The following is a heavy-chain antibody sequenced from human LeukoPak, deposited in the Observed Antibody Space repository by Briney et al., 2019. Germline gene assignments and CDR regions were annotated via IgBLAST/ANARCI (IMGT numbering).Heavy chain of an antibody. D-gene: IGHD3-10*02. CDR1: GFTFSSYA. J-gene: IGHJ6*04. V-gene: IGHV3-23*01. CDR2: ISGSGGST. Sequence: GGSLRLSCAASGFTFSSYAMSWVRQAPGKGLQWVSGISGSGGSTYYADSVKGRFTISRDNAKNSLYLQMNSLRAEDTAVYYCAELGITMIGGVWGKGTTVTISS. CDR3: AELGITMIGGV.